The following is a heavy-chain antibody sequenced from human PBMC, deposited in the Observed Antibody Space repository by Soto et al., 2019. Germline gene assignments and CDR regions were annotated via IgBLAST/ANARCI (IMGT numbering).Heavy chain of an antibody. CDR1: GGAISSGGYS. Sequence: QLQRQESGSGLVKPSQTLSLTCAVSGGAISSGGYSWSGIRQPPGKGLEWIGYIYHSGSTYYNPSLKSRVTISLDRSKNQFSLKLSSVTAADTAVYYCARVPWPWGQGTLVPVSS. CDR3: ARVPWP. CDR2: IYHSGST. V-gene: IGHV4-30-2*01. J-gene: IGHJ5*02.